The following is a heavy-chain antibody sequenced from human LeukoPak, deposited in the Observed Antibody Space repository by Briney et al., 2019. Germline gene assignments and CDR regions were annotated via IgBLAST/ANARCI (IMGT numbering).Heavy chain of an antibody. CDR2: ISGSGGST. V-gene: IGHV3-23*01. CDR1: GFTFSSYA. Sequence: GGSLRLSCAASGFTFSSYAMSWVRQAPGKGLEWVSAISGSGGSTYYADSVKGRFTISRDNSKNTLYLQMNSPRAEDTAVYYCAKDRGYGDYTPPDYFDYWGQGTLVTVSS. J-gene: IGHJ4*02. D-gene: IGHD4-17*01. CDR3: AKDRGYGDYTPPDYFDY.